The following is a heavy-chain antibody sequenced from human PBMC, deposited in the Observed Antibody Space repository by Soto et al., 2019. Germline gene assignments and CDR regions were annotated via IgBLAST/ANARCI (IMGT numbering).Heavy chain of an antibody. CDR1: GGSVTGFY. V-gene: IGHV4-59*02. D-gene: IGHD6-19*01. CDR3: ARASGLGVAHIDY. J-gene: IGHJ4*02. Sequence: SETLSLTCPGSGGSVTGFYWSWIRQPPGKGLEWIGYIFHSGSSNYHPSLKSRVTISVDTSKSQISLRLTSVTAADTAVYYCARASGLGVAHIDYWGQGTLVTVSS. CDR2: IFHSGSS.